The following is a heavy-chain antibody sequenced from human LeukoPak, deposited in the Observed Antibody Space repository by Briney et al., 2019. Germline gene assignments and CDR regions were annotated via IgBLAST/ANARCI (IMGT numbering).Heavy chain of an antibody. D-gene: IGHD5-12*01. Sequence: QPGGSLRLSCVASGFTFNHYGMNWVRQAREKGLEWVSIISGSGDSAFYADSVKGRFTISRENSKNPLYLQMNSLSAEDPAIYYCAQKRGGYTPFDYWGQGTLVTVSS. CDR2: ISGSGDSA. J-gene: IGHJ4*02. CDR3: AQKRGGYTPFDY. V-gene: IGHV3-23*01. CDR1: GFTFNHYG.